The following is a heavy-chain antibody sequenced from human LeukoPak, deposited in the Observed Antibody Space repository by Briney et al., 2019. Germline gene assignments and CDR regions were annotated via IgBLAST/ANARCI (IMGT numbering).Heavy chain of an antibody. CDR1: GYTFTGYY. J-gene: IGHJ4*02. V-gene: IGHV1-2*04. D-gene: IGHD6-19*01. Sequence: ASMKVSCKASGYTFTGYYMHWVRQAPGQGLEWMGWINPNSGGTNYAQKFQGWVTMTRDTSISTAYMELSRLRSDDTAVYYCARAAVAGALDYWGQGTLVTVSS. CDR3: ARAAVAGALDY. CDR2: INPNSGGT.